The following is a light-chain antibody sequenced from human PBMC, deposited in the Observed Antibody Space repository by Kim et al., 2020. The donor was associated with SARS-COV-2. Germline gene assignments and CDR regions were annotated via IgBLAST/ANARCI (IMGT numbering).Light chain of an antibody. CDR3: QQYKNWPRT. Sequence: EIIMTQSPATLPVSPGERATLSCRASESISSSLAWYQQRPGQAPRLLISGASTRATDIPARFSGSGSGTEFTLTISSLQSEDFAVYYCQQYKNWPRTFGQGTKVDIK. CDR2: GAS. V-gene: IGKV3-15*01. CDR1: ESISSS. J-gene: IGKJ1*01.